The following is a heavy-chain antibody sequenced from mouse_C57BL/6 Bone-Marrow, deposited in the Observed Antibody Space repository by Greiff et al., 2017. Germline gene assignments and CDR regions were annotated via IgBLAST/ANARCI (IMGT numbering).Heavy chain of an antibody. CDR2: IYPRSGNT. CDR3: AREWGNYGGFAY. J-gene: IGHJ3*01. CDR1: GYTFTSYG. Sequence: QVQLKESGAELARPGASVKLSCKASGYTFTSYGISWVKQRTGQGLEWIGEIYPRSGNTYYNEKFKGKATLTADKSSSTAYMELRSLTSEDSAVYFCAREWGNYGGFAYWGQGTLVTVSA. V-gene: IGHV1-81*01. D-gene: IGHD2-1*01.